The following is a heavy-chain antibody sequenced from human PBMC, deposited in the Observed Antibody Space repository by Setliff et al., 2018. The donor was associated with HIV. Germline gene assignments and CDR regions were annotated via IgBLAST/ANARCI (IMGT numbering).Heavy chain of an antibody. CDR1: GYSIGSGSF. Sequence: KPSEPLSLTCAVSGYSIGSGSFWGWIRQPPGKGLEWIATIPHNGGTYYNPDPSLTGRVTISLDTPKNQFSLKLAFVTAADTAVYYCARYSTLTTNFDYWGQGTLVTVSS. CDR2: IPHNGGT. CDR3: ARYSTLTTNFDY. D-gene: IGHD4-17*01. J-gene: IGHJ4*02. V-gene: IGHV4-38-2*01.